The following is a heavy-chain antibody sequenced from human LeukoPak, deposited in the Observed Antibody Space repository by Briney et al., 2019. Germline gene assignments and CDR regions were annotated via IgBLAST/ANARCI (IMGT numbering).Heavy chain of an antibody. Sequence: GGSLRLSCAASGFTFSSYAMHWVRQAPGKGLEYVSAVSSNGGSTYYANSVKGRFTISRDNSRNTLYLQMGSLRAEDMAVYYCARGVGYYDFWSGYHDYWGQGTLVTVSS. V-gene: IGHV3-64*01. CDR3: ARGVGYYDFWSGYHDY. CDR1: GFTFSSYA. D-gene: IGHD3-3*01. J-gene: IGHJ4*02. CDR2: VSSNGGST.